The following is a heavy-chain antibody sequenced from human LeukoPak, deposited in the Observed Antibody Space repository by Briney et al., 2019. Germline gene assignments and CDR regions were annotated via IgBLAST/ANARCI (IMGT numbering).Heavy chain of an antibody. CDR3: AKDKYVLRYSSSWEYFDY. J-gene: IGHJ4*02. D-gene: IGHD6-13*01. V-gene: IGHV3-21*04. CDR1: GFTFSSYS. Sequence: PGGSLRLSCAASGFTFSSYSMNWVRQAPGKGLEWVSSISSSSSYIYYADSVKGRFTISRDNAKNSLYLQMNSLRAEDTAVYYCAKDKYVLRYSSSWEYFDYWGQGTLVTVSS. CDR2: ISSSSSYI.